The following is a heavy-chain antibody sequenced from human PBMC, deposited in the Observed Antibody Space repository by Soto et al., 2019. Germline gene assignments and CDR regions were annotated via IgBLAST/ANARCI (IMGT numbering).Heavy chain of an antibody. CDR3: ARVGGSGGYTPPT. CDR1: GFPFSTSE. D-gene: IGHD6-19*01. CDR2: ISSSSTVI. Sequence: HPGGSLRLSCAASGFPFSTSEMNWVRQAPGKGLEWVSYISSSSTVIYYADSVKGRFTISRDNAENSLYLRMSSLRAEDTAFYYCARVGGSGGYTPPTWGQGTLVTVSS. J-gene: IGHJ4*02. V-gene: IGHV3-48*03.